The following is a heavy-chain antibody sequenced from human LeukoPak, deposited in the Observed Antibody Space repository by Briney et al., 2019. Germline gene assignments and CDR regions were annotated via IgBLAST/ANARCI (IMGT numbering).Heavy chain of an antibody. CDR3: ARHLRGGWSLNWFDP. Sequence: SETLSLTCTVSGGSISSYYWSWVRQPPGKGLEWLGYIYYSGSTNYNPSLKSRVTISVDTSKNQFSLKLSSVTAADTAVYYCARHLRGGWSLNWFDPWGQGTLVTVSS. CDR2: IYYSGST. V-gene: IGHV4-59*08. CDR1: GGSISSYY. D-gene: IGHD6-19*01. J-gene: IGHJ5*02.